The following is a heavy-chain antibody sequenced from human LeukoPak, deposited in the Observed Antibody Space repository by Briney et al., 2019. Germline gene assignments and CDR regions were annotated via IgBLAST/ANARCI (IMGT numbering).Heavy chain of an antibody. Sequence: GGSLRLSCAASGFTVSSNYMSWVRQAPGKGLEWVSVIYSGGSTYYADSVKGRFTISRDNSKNTLYLQMNSLRAEDTAVYYCARGVVIAPQTFDYWGQGTLVTVSS. J-gene: IGHJ4*02. CDR2: IYSGGST. CDR1: GFTVSSNY. CDR3: ARGVVIAPQTFDY. V-gene: IGHV3-53*01. D-gene: IGHD2-21*01.